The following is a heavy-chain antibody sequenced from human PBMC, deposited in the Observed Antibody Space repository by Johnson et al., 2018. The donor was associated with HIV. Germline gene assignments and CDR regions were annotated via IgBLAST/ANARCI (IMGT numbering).Heavy chain of an antibody. CDR3: ARFEGFITTLRVVGDAFDI. V-gene: IGHV3-11*04. Sequence: QVQLVESGGGLVKPGGSLRLSCVASGFTFSDYYMSWIRQAPGKGLEWLSYIGSGGTTIYSADSVKGRFTISRYNAMNSLYLQMNSLRADDTAVYYCARFEGFITTLRVVGDAFDIWGQGTMVTVSS. CDR2: IGSGGTTI. J-gene: IGHJ3*02. CDR1: GFTFSDYY. D-gene: IGHD3-10*01.